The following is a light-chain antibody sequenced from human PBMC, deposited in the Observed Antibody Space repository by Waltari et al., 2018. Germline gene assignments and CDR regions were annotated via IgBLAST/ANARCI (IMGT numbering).Light chain of an antibody. CDR2: EVS. CDR3: CSYAGNSIYV. CDR1: TSDVGSDTL. V-gene: IGLV2-23*02. J-gene: IGLJ1*01. Sequence: QSALTQPASVSGSPGQSITISCPGTTSDVGSDTLFSWFQHPPGKAPKLIIFEVSERPSGVSNRFSGSKSGNTASLTISGLQAEDEADYHCCSYAGNSIYVFGTGTRVTVL.